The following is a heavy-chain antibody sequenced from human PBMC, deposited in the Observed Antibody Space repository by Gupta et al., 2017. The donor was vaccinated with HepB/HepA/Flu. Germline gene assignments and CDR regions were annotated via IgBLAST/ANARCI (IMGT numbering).Heavy chain of an antibody. Sequence: EVQLLESGGGLVQPGGSLRLSCAGSGITLRTYTMSWVRQAPGKGLQWVSAIAGGSDNAFYADSVKGRFTVSRDNSKNTLYLQMNSLRAEDTAVYFYAKHLGYCSSAPCYFDYWGQGTLVTVSS. D-gene: IGHD2-2*01. CDR3: AKHLGYCSSAPCYFDY. CDR2: IAGGSDNA. J-gene: IGHJ4*02. CDR1: GITLRTYT. V-gene: IGHV3-23*01.